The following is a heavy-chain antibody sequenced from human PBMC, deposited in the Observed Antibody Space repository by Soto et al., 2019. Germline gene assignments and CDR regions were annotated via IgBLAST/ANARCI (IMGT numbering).Heavy chain of an antibody. CDR3: ARGDDSTGYYTARFDP. Sequence: ASVKVSCKASGYIFTSYVIHWVRQAPGQSLEWMGWINAGNSDTQYSQKLQGRVTITRDTSATTAYMELSSLRSEDTAVYYCARGDDSTGYYTARFDPWGQGTLVTVS. CDR1: GYIFTSYV. J-gene: IGHJ5*02. D-gene: IGHD3-22*01. CDR2: INAGNSDT. V-gene: IGHV1-3*01.